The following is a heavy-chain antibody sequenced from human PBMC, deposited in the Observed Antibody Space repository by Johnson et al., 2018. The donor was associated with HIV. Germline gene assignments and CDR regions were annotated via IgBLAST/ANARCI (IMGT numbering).Heavy chain of an antibody. CDR3: TVHSGERTDHDAFDI. Sequence: LLVESGGVVVQPGGSLRLSCETSRFTFDDYAMHWVRQAPGKGLEWVSLINWDGDSTYYADSVKGRFTISRDNSKNSLYLQMNSLKTEDTAVYYCTVHSGERTDHDAFDIWGQGTMVTVSS. CDR1: RFTFDDYA. CDR2: INWDGDST. V-gene: IGHV3-43D*03. D-gene: IGHD1-26*01. J-gene: IGHJ3*02.